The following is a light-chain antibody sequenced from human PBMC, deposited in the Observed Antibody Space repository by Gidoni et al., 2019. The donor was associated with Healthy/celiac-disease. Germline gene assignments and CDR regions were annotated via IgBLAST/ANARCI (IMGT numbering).Light chain of an antibody. V-gene: IGKV1-33*01. J-gene: IGKJ5*01. CDR2: DAS. CDR3: QQYYNRPPIT. CDR1: QDISNY. Sequence: DIQLTQSPSSLSASVGDRVTIPCQASQDISNYLNWYHQKPGQAPKRLIYDASNLETRVPSRFSGSGAGTEFTFTIISLQPEDIATYYYQQYYNRPPITFGQGTQLEIK.